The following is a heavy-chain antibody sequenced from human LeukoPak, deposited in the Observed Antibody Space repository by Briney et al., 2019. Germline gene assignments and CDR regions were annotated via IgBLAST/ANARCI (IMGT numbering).Heavy chain of an antibody. D-gene: IGHD2-15*01. J-gene: IGHJ4*02. V-gene: IGHV3-74*01. CDR2: INSDGSST. CDR3: ARKGYCSGGSCYSTYFDY. Sequence: PGGSLRLSCAASGFTFSSYWMHWVRQAPGKGLVWVSRINSDGSSTSYADSVKGRFTISRDNAKNTLYLQMNSLRAEDTAVCYCARKGYCSGGSCYSTYFDYWGQGTLVTVSS. CDR1: GFTFSSYW.